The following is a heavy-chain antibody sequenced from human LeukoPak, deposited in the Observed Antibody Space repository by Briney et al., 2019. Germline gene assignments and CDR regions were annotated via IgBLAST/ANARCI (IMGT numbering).Heavy chain of an antibody. J-gene: IGHJ5*02. CDR1: GGSISSSNW. D-gene: IGHD3-22*01. CDR2: IYHSGST. CDR3: ARDSPATYYYDSSGLPPP. Sequence: SGTLSLTCAVSGGSISSSNWWSWVRQPPGKGLEWIGEIYHSGSTNYNPSLKSRVTISVDKSKNQFSLKLSSVTAADTAVYYCARDSPATYYYDSSGLPPPWGQGTLVTVSS. V-gene: IGHV4-4*02.